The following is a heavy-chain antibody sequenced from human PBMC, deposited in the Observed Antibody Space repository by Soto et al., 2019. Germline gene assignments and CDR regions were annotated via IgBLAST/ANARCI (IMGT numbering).Heavy chain of an antibody. CDR2: ISYDGSNK. D-gene: IGHD3-9*01. V-gene: IGHV3-30-3*01. Sequence: QVQLVESGGGVVQPGRSLRLSCAASGFTFSSYAMHWVRQAPGKGLEWVAVISYDGSNKYYADSVKGRFTISRDNSKNTLYLQMNSLRAEDTAVYYCARDRGVRYFDWGGWFYPWGQRTLVTVSS. CDR1: GFTFSSYA. CDR3: ARDRGVRYFDWGGWFYP. J-gene: IGHJ5*02.